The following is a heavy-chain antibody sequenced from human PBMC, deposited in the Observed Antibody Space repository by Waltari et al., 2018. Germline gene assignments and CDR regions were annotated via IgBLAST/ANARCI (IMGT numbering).Heavy chain of an antibody. Sequence: QLQLQQSGPGLVKPSETLSLTCTVSGGSIYSSNYYWGWIRQPPGKELEWIGSIYYSGTTYYNPSLKSRVTVSVDTSKNKFSLKLTSVTAADTAVYYCVRTDTTGYYPYWGQGTPVTVSS. CDR3: VRTDTTGYYPY. J-gene: IGHJ4*02. CDR2: IYYSGTT. D-gene: IGHD3-22*01. CDR1: GGSIYSSNYY. V-gene: IGHV4-39*01.